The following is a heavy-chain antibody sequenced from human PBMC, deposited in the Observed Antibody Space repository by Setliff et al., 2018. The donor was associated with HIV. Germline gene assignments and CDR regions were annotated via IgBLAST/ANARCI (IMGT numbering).Heavy chain of an antibody. CDR1: GGTFSSYA. CDR2: IIPIFGTA. J-gene: IGHJ5*02. CDR3: ARCRDYGSGLRKDWFDP. V-gene: IGHV1-69*13. Sequence: GASVKVSCKASGGTFSSYAISWVRQAPGQGLEWMGGIIPIFGTANYAQNFQGRVTITADESTSTAYMELSSLRSEDTAVYYCARCRDYGSGLRKDWFDPWGQGTLVTVSS. D-gene: IGHD3-10*01.